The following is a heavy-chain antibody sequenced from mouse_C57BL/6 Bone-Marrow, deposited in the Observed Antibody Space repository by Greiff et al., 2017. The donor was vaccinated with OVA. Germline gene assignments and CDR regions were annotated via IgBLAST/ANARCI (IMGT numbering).Heavy chain of an antibody. D-gene: IGHD2-4*01. V-gene: IGHV1-54*01. CDR3: ARGEGYDYLFAY. Sequence: QVQLQQSGAELVRPGTSVKVSCKASGYAFTNYLIEWVKQRPGQGLEWIGVINPGSGGTNYNEKFKGKATLTADKSSSTAYMQLSSLTSEDSAVYFCARGEGYDYLFAYWGQGTLVTVSA. CDR1: GYAFTNYL. J-gene: IGHJ3*01. CDR2: INPGSGGT.